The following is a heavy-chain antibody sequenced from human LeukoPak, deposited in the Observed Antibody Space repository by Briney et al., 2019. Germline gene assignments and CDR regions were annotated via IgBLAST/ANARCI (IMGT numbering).Heavy chain of an antibody. V-gene: IGHV3-23*01. CDR1: GFILRSYA. J-gene: IGHJ4*02. CDR3: AKGSIAAHDAKTTLDY. D-gene: IGHD6-13*01. CDR2: ISGSGSSA. Sequence: GGSLRLSCAASGFILRSYAMSWVRQAPGKGLEWVSAISGSGSSAYYADSVRGRFTISRDNSKNTVYVEMNSLRVDDTAVYYCAKGSIAAHDAKTTLDYWGQGTLVTVST.